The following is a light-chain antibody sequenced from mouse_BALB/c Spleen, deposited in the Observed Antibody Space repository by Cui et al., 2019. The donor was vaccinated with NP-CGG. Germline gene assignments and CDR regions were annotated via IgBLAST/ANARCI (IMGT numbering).Light chain of an antibody. V-gene: IGLV1*01. CDR3: ALWYSNHWV. J-gene: IGLJ1*01. Sequence: QAVVTQESALTISPGETVTLTCRSSTGAVTTSNYANWVQEKPDHLFTGLIGGTINRAPGVPARFSGSLIGDKAALTITGAQTEDEAIYFCALWYSNHWVFGGGTKLTVL. CDR2: GTI. CDR1: TGAVTTSNY.